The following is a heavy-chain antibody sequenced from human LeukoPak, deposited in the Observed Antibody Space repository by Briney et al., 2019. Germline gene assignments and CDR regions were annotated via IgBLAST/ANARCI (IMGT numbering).Heavy chain of an antibody. CDR1: GSTFSSYG. J-gene: IGHJ4*02. V-gene: IGHV3-33*06. CDR2: IWYDGSRK. Sequence: GRSLRLSCAASGSTFSSYGMHWVRQAPGKGLEWVALIWYDGSRKYYRDSVKDRFTISRDNSNNMLYLQMNSLRAEDTAVYYCAKARDGYNYGHYWGQGTLVTVSS. D-gene: IGHD5-24*01. CDR3: AKARDGYNYGHY.